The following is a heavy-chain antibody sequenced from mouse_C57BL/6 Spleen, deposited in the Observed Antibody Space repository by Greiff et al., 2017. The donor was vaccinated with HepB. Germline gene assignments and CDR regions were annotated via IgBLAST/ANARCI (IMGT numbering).Heavy chain of an antibody. CDR3: ASYGSSYGWFAY. J-gene: IGHJ3*01. CDR2: IHPSDSDT. Sequence: QVQLKQPGAELVKPGASVKVSCKASGYTFTSYWMHWVKQRPGQGLEWIGRIHPSDSDTNYNQKFKGKATLTVDKSSSTAYMQLSSLTSEDSAVYYCASYGSSYGWFAYWGQGTLVTVSA. V-gene: IGHV1-74*01. D-gene: IGHD1-1*01. CDR1: GYTFTSYW.